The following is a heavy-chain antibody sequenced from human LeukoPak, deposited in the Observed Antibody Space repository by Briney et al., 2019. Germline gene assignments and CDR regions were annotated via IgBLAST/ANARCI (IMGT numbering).Heavy chain of an antibody. Sequence: ASVKVSCKASGYTFTDYYIQWVRQAPGQGLEWMGWINPNHGDTEYPQQFQGRVTMTRDSSISTAYMELSSLTSDDTAVYYCTRDGRGDCSSTSCLPDYWGQGTLVTVSS. J-gene: IGHJ4*02. D-gene: IGHD2-2*01. CDR3: TRDGRGDCSSTSCLPDY. CDR2: INPNHGDT. CDR1: GYTFTDYY. V-gene: IGHV1-2*02.